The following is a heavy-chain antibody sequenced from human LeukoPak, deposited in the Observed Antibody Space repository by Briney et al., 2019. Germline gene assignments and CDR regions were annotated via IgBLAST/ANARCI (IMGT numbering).Heavy chain of an antibody. CDR1: GGSINPYY. D-gene: IGHD1-26*01. CDR3: ARGGSHYYMDV. CDR2: IYYSGIT. V-gene: IGHV4-59*01. Sequence: KASETLSLTCTVSGGSINPYYWIWIRQSPGTGLEWIGYIYYSGITDYNPSLKSRVTFSIDTSKKQFSLNLTSVTAADTAIYFCARGGSHYYMDVWGKGTRVTVSS. J-gene: IGHJ6*03.